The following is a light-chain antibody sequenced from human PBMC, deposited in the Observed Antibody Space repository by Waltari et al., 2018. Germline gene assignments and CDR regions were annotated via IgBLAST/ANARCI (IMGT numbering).Light chain of an antibody. V-gene: IGLV3-19*01. CDR2: GNN. J-gene: IGLJ3*02. CDR3: LSRDTTSTRV. Sequence: SYELTQDPTMSVALGQTVSITCQGDSLRRYYASWYLQRPGQAPILILYGNNNRPSGVPDRFSGTTSGNTASLTITGAQAEDEADYYCLSRDTTSTRVFGGGTRLTV. CDR1: SLRRYY.